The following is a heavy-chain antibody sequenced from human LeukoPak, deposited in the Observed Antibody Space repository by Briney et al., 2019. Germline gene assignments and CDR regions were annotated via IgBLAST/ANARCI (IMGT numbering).Heavy chain of an antibody. CDR1: GFTFTSYG. V-gene: IGHV1-18*01. J-gene: IGHJ4*02. Sequence: ATLRLSCTASGFTFTSYGISWVREAPGQGLEWLGGMSVYIGNTNSAQKLKGRVTLPTDTSTTTAHLDWRSRRSEAPAGVCCARSWNNIQYYDSSVPPEWGQRNLGTVSS. CDR2: MSVYIGNT. CDR3: ARSWNNIQYYDSSVPPE. D-gene: IGHD3-22*01.